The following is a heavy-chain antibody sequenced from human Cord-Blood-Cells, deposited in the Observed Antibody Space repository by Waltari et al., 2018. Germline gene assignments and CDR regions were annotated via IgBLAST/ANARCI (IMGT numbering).Heavy chain of an antibody. D-gene: IGHD2-2*01. CDR2: ISGSGGST. CDR3: AKDPIGVGDDAFDI. Sequence: EVPLLESGGGLVQPGGSLRLSCAASGFTFSSYAMSWVRPAPGKGLEWVAAISGSGGSTYYSEAVKGRFTISRDNSKNTLYLQMNSLRAEDTAVYYCAKDPIGVGDDAFDIWGQGTMVTVSS. V-gene: IGHV3-23*01. CDR1: GFTFSSYA. J-gene: IGHJ3*02.